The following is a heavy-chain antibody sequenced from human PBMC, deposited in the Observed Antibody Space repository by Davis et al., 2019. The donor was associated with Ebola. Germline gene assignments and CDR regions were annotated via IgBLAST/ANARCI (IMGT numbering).Heavy chain of an antibody. CDR3: ARELSYFSLEV. CDR1: GFPVGTHG. D-gene: IGHD2/OR15-2a*01. V-gene: IGHV3-33*07. J-gene: IGHJ6*02. CDR2: IWYNGITR. Sequence: SLSLTCLAQGFPVGTHGREWCSQGPDMGVEWVAGIWYNGITRNYTDPGKGRFTISRDISKNIVYLEMNSLRADDTAMYYCARELSYFSLEVCGQGTTVSVS.